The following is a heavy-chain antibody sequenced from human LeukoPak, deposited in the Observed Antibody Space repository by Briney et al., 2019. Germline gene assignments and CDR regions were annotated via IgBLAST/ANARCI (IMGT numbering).Heavy chain of an antibody. CDR3: ARGFDSSGYWYYYYYYGMDV. V-gene: IGHV1-69*13. J-gene: IGHJ6*02. Sequence: ASVKVSCKASGGTFNSYAISWVRQAPGQGLEWMGGIIPIFGTANYAQKFQGRVTITADESTSTAYMELSSLRSEDTAVYYCARGFDSSGYWYYYYYYGMDVWGQGTTVTVSS. D-gene: IGHD3-22*01. CDR2: IIPIFGTA. CDR1: GGTFNSYA.